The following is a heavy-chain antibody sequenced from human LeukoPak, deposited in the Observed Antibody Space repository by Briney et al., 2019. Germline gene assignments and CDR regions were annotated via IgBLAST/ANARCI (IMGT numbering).Heavy chain of an antibody. Sequence: GGSLRLSCAASGFTFSSYWMSWVRQAPGKGLEWVANIKQDGSEKYYVDSVKGRFTISRDNAKNSQYLQMNSLRAEDTAVYYCAREGYSYLVYYFDYWGQGTLVTVSS. CDR1: GFTFSSYW. D-gene: IGHD5-18*01. V-gene: IGHV3-7*01. J-gene: IGHJ4*02. CDR2: IKQDGSEK. CDR3: AREGYSYLVYYFDY.